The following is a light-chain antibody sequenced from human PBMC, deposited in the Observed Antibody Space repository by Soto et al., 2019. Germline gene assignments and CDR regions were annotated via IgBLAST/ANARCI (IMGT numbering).Light chain of an antibody. Sequence: QYVLTQPPSVSAAPGQKVTISCSGSSSNIGKNHVSWYQQLPRTAPKLLIHEDVKRPSGIPDRFSGSKSGTSATLGITGLQPGDEADFYCGTWDDSLSAWVFAGGTKVTVL. CDR1: SSNIGKNH. CDR3: GTWDDSLSAWV. J-gene: IGLJ3*02. CDR2: EDV. V-gene: IGLV1-51*01.